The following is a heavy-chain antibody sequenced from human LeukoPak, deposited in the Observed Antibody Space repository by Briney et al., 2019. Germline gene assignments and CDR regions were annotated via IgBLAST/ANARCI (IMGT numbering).Heavy chain of an antibody. Sequence: AGGSLRLSCAASGFTFSSYGMSWVRQAPGKGLEWVSAISGSGGSTYYADSVKGRFTISRDNSKNTLYLQMNSLRAEDTAVYYCAKTKGYSYAFDYWGQGTLVTVSS. J-gene: IGHJ4*02. V-gene: IGHV3-23*01. CDR1: GFTFSSYG. D-gene: IGHD5-18*01. CDR3: AKTKGYSYAFDY. CDR2: ISGSGGST.